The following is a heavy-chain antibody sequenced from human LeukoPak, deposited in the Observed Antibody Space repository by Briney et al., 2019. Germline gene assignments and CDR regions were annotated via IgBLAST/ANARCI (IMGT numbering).Heavy chain of an antibody. CDR2: ILSDGSTK. Sequence: GGSLRLSCAASGFTFRSYAMHWVRQAPGKGLEWVADILSDGSTKYYADSVKGRFTISRDNSKNTLYLQMNSLRAEDTAVYYCARVPENFDWPGVDYWGQGTLVTVSS. J-gene: IGHJ4*02. CDR3: ARVPENFDWPGVDY. CDR1: GFTFRSYA. V-gene: IGHV3-30-3*01. D-gene: IGHD3-9*01.